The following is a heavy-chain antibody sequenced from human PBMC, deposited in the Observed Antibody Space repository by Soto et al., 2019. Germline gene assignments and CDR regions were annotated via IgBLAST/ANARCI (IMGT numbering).Heavy chain of an antibody. V-gene: IGHV3-21*04. CDR1: GFTFSSYS. CDR3: ATLPLRDGYNPDAFDF. J-gene: IGHJ3*01. CDR2: ISSSSYI. Sequence: WGSLRLFCAASGFTFSSYSMNWVRQAPGKGLEWVSSISSSSYIYYADSVKGRFTISRDNAKNSLYLQMNSLRAEDTAMYYCATLPLRDGYNPDAFDFWGQGAMVTVSS. D-gene: IGHD5-12*01.